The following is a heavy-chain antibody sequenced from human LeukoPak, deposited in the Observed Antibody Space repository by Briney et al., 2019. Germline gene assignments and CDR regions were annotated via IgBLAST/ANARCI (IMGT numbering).Heavy chain of an antibody. V-gene: IGHV4-39*07. Sequence: SETLSLTCTVSGDSISSSSSYWGWIRQPPGEGLEWIGSIYYSGSTNYNPSLKSRVTISVDTSKNQFSLKLSSVTAADTAVYYCARRRVAGSGSYYGYWGQGTLVTVSS. CDR1: GDSISSSSSY. D-gene: IGHD3-10*01. J-gene: IGHJ4*02. CDR2: IYYSGST. CDR3: ARRRVAGSGSYYGY.